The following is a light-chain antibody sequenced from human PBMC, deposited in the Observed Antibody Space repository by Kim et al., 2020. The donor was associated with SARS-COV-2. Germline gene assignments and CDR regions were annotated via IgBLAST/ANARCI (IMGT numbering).Light chain of an antibody. CDR2: DVT. Sequence: QSSTSTCTGTSGEVDCSNYVSLYQQYPGKAHKLMIFDVTKRPSGVSNRFSGSKSGNTASLTISGRQAEDEADYYCSSYTSSSTCVFGEGTKLTDL. CDR3: SSYTSSSTCV. V-gene: IGLV2-14*04. CDR1: SGEVDCSNY. J-gene: IGLJ3*02.